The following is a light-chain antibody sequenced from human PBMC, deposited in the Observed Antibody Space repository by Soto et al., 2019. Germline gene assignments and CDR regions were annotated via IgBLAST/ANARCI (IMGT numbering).Light chain of an antibody. J-gene: IGKJ5*01. CDR3: QQYNNWPLT. V-gene: IGKV1-6*01. CDR2: AAS. Sequence: SQWTQSPSSLSASVGDRVDITCRASQGIRNDLGWYQQKPGKAPKLLIYAASTLQTGVPARFSGSGSGTEFTLTITSLQSEDFAVYWCQQYNNWPLTFGPGTRLEIK. CDR1: QGIRND.